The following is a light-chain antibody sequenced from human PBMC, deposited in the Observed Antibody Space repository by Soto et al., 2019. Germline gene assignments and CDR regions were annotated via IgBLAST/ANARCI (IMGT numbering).Light chain of an antibody. CDR2: DAS. J-gene: IGKJ4*01. CDR1: HTISNS. V-gene: IGKV3-11*01. Sequence: EIVLTQSPATLSLSPGERAALSCRARHTISNSLAWYQQRPGQAPRLLIYDASNRATGIPARFSGSGSGTDFTLTISSLEPEDFAVYYCQNRNNWPPGATFGGGTKVEIE. CDR3: QNRNNWPPGAT.